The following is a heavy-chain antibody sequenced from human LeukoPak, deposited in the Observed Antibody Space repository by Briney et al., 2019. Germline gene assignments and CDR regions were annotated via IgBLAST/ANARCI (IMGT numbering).Heavy chain of an antibody. J-gene: IGHJ6*02. Sequence: SETLSLTCTVSGGSMSYYYWSWIRQPPGKGLEYIGDIYYTGSTNYNPSLKSRVTISVDTSKNQFSLKLSSVTAADTAVYYCAKGGSTNFYYGDVWGQGTTVTVSS. V-gene: IGHV4-59*01. CDR3: AKGGSTNFYYGDV. D-gene: IGHD2/OR15-2a*01. CDR2: IYYTGST. CDR1: GGSMSYYY.